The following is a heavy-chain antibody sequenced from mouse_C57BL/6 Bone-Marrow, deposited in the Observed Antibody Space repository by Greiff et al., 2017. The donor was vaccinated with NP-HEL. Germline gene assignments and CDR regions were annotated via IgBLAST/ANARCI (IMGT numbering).Heavy chain of an antibody. D-gene: IGHD2-3*01. J-gene: IGHJ3*01. CDR1: GFTFSSYG. V-gene: IGHV5-6*01. CDR2: ISSGGSYT. Sequence: EVMLVESGGDLVKPGGSLKLSCAASGFTFSSYGMSWVRQTPDKRLEWVATISSGGSYTYYPDSVKGRFTISRDNAKNTLYLQMSSLKSEDTAMYYCARPDGYSAWFAYWGQGTLVTVSA. CDR3: ARPDGYSAWFAY.